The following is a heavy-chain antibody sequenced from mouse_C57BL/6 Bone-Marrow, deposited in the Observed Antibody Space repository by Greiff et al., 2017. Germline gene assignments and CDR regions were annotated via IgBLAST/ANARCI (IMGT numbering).Heavy chain of an antibody. V-gene: IGHV1-52*01. J-gene: IGHJ4*01. Sequence: QVHVKQSGAELVRPGSSVKLSCKASGYTFTSYWMHWVKQRPIQGLEWIGNIDPSDSETHYNQKFKDKATLTVDKSSSTAYMQLSSLTSEDSAVSVTTVVDYAMDYWGQGTSVTVSS. D-gene: IGHD1-1*01. CDR1: GYTFTSYW. CDR2: IDPSDSET. CDR3: TVVDYAMDY.